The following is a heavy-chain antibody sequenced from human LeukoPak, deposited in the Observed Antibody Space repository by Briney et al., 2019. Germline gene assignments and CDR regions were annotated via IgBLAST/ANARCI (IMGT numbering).Heavy chain of an antibody. D-gene: IGHD4-17*01. J-gene: IGHJ4*02. V-gene: IGHV1-8*02. Sequence: RASVKVSCKASGYTFTGYYMHWVRQAPGQGLEWMGWINPNSGNTGYAQKFQGRVTMTRNTSISTAYMELSSLRSEDTAVYYCARGSYGDYDYFDYWGQGTLVTVSS. CDR3: ARGSYGDYDYFDY. CDR1: GYTFTGYY. CDR2: INPNSGNT.